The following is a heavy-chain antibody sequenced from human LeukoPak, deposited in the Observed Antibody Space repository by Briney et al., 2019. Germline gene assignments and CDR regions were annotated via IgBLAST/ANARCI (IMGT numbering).Heavy chain of an antibody. CDR3: ARDLLSLPHKYFDS. CDR1: GFSFSNYG. Sequence: GGSLRLSCAASGFSFSNYGMHWVRQAPGKGLEKVAYIRYDGSQKYYGDSVKGRFTISRDNSKNTVYLQMNSLGDEDTAVYYCARDLLSLPHKYFDSWGQGTLVTVSS. V-gene: IGHV3-30*02. J-gene: IGHJ4*02. CDR2: IRYDGSQK. D-gene: IGHD3-16*01.